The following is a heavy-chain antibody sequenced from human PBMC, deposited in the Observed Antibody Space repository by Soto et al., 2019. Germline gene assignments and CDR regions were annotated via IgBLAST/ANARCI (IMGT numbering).Heavy chain of an antibody. D-gene: IGHD2-15*01. V-gene: IGHV1-69*06. CDR1: GGTFSSYA. CDR3: ARDLYVVLVAVAHGPKSGFDP. J-gene: IGHJ5*02. CDR2: IIPICGST. Sequence: SVKVSCKASGGTFSSYAISWVRQAPGQGLEWMGGIIPICGSTNYAQKFQGRVTMTADTSTSTAYMELSSLRSEDTAVYYCARDLYVVLVAVAHGPKSGFDPWGQGTLVTV.